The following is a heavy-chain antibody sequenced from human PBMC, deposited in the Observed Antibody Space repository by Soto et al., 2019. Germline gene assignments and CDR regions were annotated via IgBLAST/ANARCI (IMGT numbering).Heavy chain of an antibody. CDR3: SRQMFSPDNH. CDR2: IRSKANNYAT. V-gene: IGHV3-73*01. D-gene: IGHD3-10*02. J-gene: IGHJ5*02. CDR1: GFTSSGSA. Sequence: GGSLRLSCAASGFTSSGSAIHWVRQASGKGLEWLGLIRSKANNYATAYGASVKGRFTISRDDSKNTAYLQMNSLKTEDTAIYYCSRQMFSPDNHWGQGTLVTVSS.